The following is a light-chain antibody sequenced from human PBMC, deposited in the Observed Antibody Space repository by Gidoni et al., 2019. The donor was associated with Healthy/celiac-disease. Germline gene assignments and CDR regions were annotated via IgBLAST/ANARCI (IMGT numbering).Light chain of an antibody. J-gene: IGKJ1*01. CDR1: QSLLHSNGYNY. Sequence: DIVMTQSPLSLPVTPGETASISCRSSQSLLHSNGYNYLDWYLQKPGQSPQLLIYLGSNRASGVPDRFRGSGSGTEFTLKISRVEAEDVGVYYCMQALQTPRTFGQGTKVEIK. CDR3: MQALQTPRT. V-gene: IGKV2-28*01. CDR2: LGS.